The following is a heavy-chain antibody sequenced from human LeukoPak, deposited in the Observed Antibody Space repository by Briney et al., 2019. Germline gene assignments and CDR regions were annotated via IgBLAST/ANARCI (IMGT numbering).Heavy chain of an antibody. V-gene: IGHV6-1*01. CDR3: ARGKGGGSYDFWSGYYWARIYYYMDV. J-gene: IGHJ6*03. CDR1: GDSVSSNSAA. Sequence: SQTLSLTCAISGDSVSSNSAAWNWIRQSPSRGLEWLGRTYYRSKWYNDYAVSVKSRITINPDTSKNQFSLQLTSVTPEDTAVYYCARGKGGGSYDFWSGYYWARIYYYMDVWGKGTTVTVSS. D-gene: IGHD3-3*01. CDR2: TYYRSKWYN.